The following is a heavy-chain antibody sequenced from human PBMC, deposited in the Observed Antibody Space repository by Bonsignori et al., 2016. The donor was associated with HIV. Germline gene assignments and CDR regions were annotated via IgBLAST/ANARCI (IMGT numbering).Heavy chain of an antibody. V-gene: IGHV3-23*01. Sequence: WIRQPPGKGLEWVSAISGSGGSTYYADSVKGRFTISRDNSKNTLYLQMNSLRAEDTAVYYCAKDPRATMIVVANPNWGQGTLVTVSS. CDR3: AKDPRATMIVVANPN. J-gene: IGHJ4*02. D-gene: IGHD3-22*01. CDR2: ISGSGGST.